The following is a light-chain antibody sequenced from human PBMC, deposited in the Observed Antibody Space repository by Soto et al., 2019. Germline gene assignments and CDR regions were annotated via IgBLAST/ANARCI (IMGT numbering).Light chain of an antibody. CDR1: SRDVGGYNY. Sequence: QSGWTHLPSGSGSPGRPFTTSSSGTSRDVGGYNYVSWYQQHPGKSPKLMIYEVTNRPSGVSNRFSGSKSGNTASLTISGLQAEDEADYYCNSYTSTNTRVFGTGTKVTVL. CDR2: EVT. CDR3: NSYTSTNTRV. V-gene: IGLV2-14*01. J-gene: IGLJ1*01.